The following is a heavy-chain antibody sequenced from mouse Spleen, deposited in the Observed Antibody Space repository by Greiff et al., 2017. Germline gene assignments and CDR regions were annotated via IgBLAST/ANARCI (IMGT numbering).Heavy chain of an antibody. Sequence: VQLKQSGPELVKPGASVKISCKASGYTFTDYYMNWVKQSHGKSLEWIGDINPNNGGTSYNQKFKGKATLTVDKSSSTAYMELRSLTSEDSAVYYCARGGYYRYDAFDYWGQGTTLTVSS. CDR2: INPNNGGT. D-gene: IGHD2-14*01. CDR1: GYTFTDYY. J-gene: IGHJ2*01. CDR3: ARGGYYRYDAFDY. V-gene: IGHV1-26*01.